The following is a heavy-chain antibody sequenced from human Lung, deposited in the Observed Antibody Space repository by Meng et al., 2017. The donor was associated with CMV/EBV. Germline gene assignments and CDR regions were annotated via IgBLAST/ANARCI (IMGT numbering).Heavy chain of an antibody. J-gene: IGHJ4*02. D-gene: IGHD1-26*01. V-gene: IGHV3-7*01. Sequence: GEXXKISCAASGFTFSRYWIGWVRQVPGKGLEWVANIKQDGSEKYYVDSVKGRFTIARDNAKNSLYLQMNSLRADDTAVYYCVKGGTQDLDYGGQGKLVNGAS. CDR1: GFTFSRYW. CDR3: VKGGTQDLDY. CDR2: IKQDGSEK.